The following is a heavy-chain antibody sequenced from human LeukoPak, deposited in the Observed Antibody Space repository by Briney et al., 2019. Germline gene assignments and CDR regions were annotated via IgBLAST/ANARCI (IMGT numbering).Heavy chain of an antibody. J-gene: IGHJ4*02. CDR2: ISDDGSNK. V-gene: IGHV3-30*04. D-gene: IGHD5-24*01. Sequence: PGRSLRLSCAASGFTFSSYAMHWVRQAPGKGLEWVAVISDDGSNKYYADSVKGRFTISRDNSKNTLYLQMNSLRPEDTAVYYCAKEGRSLQTYWGQGTLVTVSS. CDR3: AKEGRSLQTY. CDR1: GFTFSSYA.